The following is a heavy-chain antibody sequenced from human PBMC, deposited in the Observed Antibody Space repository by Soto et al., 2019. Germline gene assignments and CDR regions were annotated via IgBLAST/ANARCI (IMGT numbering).Heavy chain of an antibody. CDR2: ISSSSSTI. Sequence: GGSLRLPYASSGIPWSSYSIHLVRQATGKGLEWVSYISSSSSTIYYADSVKGRFTISRDNAKNSLYLQMNSLRDEDTAVYYFARDPSYYDSSGYIDYWGQGNRVTVS. CDR1: GIPWSSYS. CDR3: ARDPSYYDSSGYIDY. V-gene: IGHV3-48*02. J-gene: IGHJ4*02. D-gene: IGHD3-22*01.